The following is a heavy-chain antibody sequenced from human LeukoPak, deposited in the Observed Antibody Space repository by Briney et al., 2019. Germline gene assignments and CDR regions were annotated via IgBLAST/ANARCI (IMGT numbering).Heavy chain of an antibody. CDR3: ARYGSGTYSDDHFQH. Sequence: KPSETLSLTCAVYGGSFSSYYGSWIRQPPGKGLELIGEINHSGSTNYNPSLKSRVTISVDTSKNQFSLKLTSVTAADTAVYYCARYGSGTYSDDHFQHWGQGTLVTVSS. D-gene: IGHD3-10*01. CDR1: GGSFSSYY. J-gene: IGHJ1*01. CDR2: INHSGST. V-gene: IGHV4-34*01.